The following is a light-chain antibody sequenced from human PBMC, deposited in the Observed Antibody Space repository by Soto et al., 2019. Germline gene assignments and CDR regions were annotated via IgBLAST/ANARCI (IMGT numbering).Light chain of an antibody. CDR1: QSLLYNNTYNY. CDR3: MQALQSLT. J-gene: IGKJ5*01. V-gene: IGKV2-28*01. CDR2: FGS. Sequence: EIVMTQSPLTLPVTPGEPASISCRSSQSLLYNNTYNYLAWYVQKPGQSPQLLIYFGSNRAPGVPDRFSGSGSGTDFTLKINRVEAEDVGTYYCMQALQSLTFGQGTRLEIQ.